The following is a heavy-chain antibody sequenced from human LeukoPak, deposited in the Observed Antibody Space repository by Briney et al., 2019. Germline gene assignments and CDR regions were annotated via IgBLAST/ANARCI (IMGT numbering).Heavy chain of an antibody. J-gene: IGHJ6*02. Sequence: GGSLRLSCAASGFTVSSNYMSWVRQAPGKGLEWVSVIYSGGSTYYANSVKGRFTISRDNSKNPLYLQMNSLRAEDTAVYYCARDSEREYYYGMDVWGQGTTVTVSS. CDR1: GFTVSSNY. D-gene: IGHD6-25*01. V-gene: IGHV3-53*01. CDR3: ARDSEREYYYGMDV. CDR2: IYSGGST.